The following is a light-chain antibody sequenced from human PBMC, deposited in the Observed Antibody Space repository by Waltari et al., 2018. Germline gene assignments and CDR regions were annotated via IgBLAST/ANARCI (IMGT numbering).Light chain of an antibody. CDR1: QSVSRA. J-gene: IGKJ1*01. V-gene: IGKV3-20*01. Sequence: EIVLTQSPGTLSLSLGERATLSCRASQSVSRALAWYQQKPGQAPRLLSYGASTRATGIPDRFSGSGSETDFSLTISRLEPDDFAVYYCQHYLRLPVTFGQGTTVEI. CDR2: GAS. CDR3: QHYLRLPVT.